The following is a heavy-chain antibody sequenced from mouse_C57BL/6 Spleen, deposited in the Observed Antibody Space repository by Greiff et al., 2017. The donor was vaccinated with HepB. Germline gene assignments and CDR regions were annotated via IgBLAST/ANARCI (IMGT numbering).Heavy chain of an antibody. CDR3: AREGIYYGNYGAMDY. Sequence: QVQLQQPGAELVKPGASVKLSCKASGYTFTSYWMHWVKQRPGQGLEWIGMIHPNSGSTNYNEKFKSKATLTVDKSSSTAYMQLSSLTSEDSAVYYCAREGIYYGNYGAMDYWGQGTSVTVSS. V-gene: IGHV1-64*01. J-gene: IGHJ4*01. CDR2: IHPNSGST. CDR1: GYTFTSYW. D-gene: IGHD2-1*01.